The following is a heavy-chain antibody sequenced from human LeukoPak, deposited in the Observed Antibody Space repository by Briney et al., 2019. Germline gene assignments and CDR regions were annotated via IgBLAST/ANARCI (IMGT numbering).Heavy chain of an antibody. J-gene: IGHJ4*02. V-gene: IGHV6-1*01. CDR3: TRGRNSAFDY. D-gene: IGHD1-14*01. Sequence: SQTLSLTCAISVDSVSSSGVAWNWIRQSPSRGLEWPGKTYYASQWSHEYALSVKSRITINPDTSKNQFSLQLNSVTPEDTAVYYCTRGRNSAFDYWGQGTLVTVSS. CDR2: TYYASQWSH. CDR1: VDSVSSSGVA.